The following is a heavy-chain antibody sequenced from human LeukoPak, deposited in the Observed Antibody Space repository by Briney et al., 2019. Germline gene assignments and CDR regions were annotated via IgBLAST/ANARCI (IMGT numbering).Heavy chain of an antibody. CDR3: ARDGTYSSGWYLIASNAIDY. D-gene: IGHD6-19*01. J-gene: IGHJ4*02. V-gene: IGHV3-30*04. CDR2: ISYDGSNR. Sequence: GGTLRLSCAASGFTFSSYAMHWVRQAPGKGLEWVAVISYDGSNRYYADSVKGRFTISRDNSKNTLYLQMNSLRAEDTAVYYCARDGTYSSGWYLIASNAIDYWGQGTLVTVSS. CDR1: GFTFSSYA.